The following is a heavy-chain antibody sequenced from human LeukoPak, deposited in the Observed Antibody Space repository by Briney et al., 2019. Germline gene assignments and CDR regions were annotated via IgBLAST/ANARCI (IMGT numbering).Heavy chain of an antibody. CDR2: IRSKADRYTT. CDR3: AKGNGDGYNFDY. CDR1: TFTFSDPY. J-gene: IGHJ4*02. D-gene: IGHD5-24*01. Sequence: GGSLRLSCVVSTFTFSDPYMDWVRQVAGKGLEWVGRIRSKADRYTTEYAASVNGRFTISRDDSKNSLYLQMNSLKIEDTAVYYCAKGNGDGYNFDYWGQGTLVTVSS. V-gene: IGHV3-72*01.